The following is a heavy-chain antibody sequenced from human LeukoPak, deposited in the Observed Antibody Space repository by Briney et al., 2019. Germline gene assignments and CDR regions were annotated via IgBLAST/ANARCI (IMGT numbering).Heavy chain of an antibody. CDR2: IQTGGDPK. CDR1: GFIFSSNG. V-gene: IGHV3-30*02. CDR3: AREASTEIIGGMDV. D-gene: IGHD2-8*02. J-gene: IGHJ6*02. Sequence: GGSLRLSCAASGFIFSSNGIHWVRQAPGKGLEWVSFIQTGGDPKYYADSVRGRFTISRDNSKKTCSLQMDSLRVEDTATYYCAREASTEIIGGMDVRGQGTTVTVPS.